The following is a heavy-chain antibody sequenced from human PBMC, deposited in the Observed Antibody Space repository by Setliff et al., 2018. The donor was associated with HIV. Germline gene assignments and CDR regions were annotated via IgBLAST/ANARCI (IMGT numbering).Heavy chain of an antibody. CDR2: IFTSGST. J-gene: IGHJ4*02. Sequence: PSETLSLTCNVSGGSINSYYWSWIRQPPGKGLDWVGHIFTSGSTNYNPSLKSRVTISVDTSKNLFSLKLSSVTAADTGVYYCARMRLDGGYSYDYWGQGTLVTVSS. D-gene: IGHD5-12*01. CDR1: GGSINSYY. CDR3: ARMRLDGGYSYDY. V-gene: IGHV4-4*08.